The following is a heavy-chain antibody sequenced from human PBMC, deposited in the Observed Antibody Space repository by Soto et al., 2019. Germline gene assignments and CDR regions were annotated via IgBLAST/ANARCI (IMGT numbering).Heavy chain of an antibody. D-gene: IGHD6-13*01. J-gene: IGHJ4*02. V-gene: IGHV1-18*01. CDR1: GYTFTSYG. Sequence: QVQLVQSGAEVKKPGASVKVSCKASGYTFTSYGISGVRQAPGQGLEWMGWISAYSGSTNYAQKLQGRVTMTTDTSTSTAYMEPRSLRSDDTAVYYCARSIAAAVDFDYWGQGTLVTVSS. CDR3: ARSIAAAVDFDY. CDR2: ISAYSGST.